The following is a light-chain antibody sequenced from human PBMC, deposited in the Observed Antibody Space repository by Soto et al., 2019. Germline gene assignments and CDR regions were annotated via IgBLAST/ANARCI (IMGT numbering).Light chain of an antibody. Sequence: QSVLTQPPSASGTPGQRVTTSCSGTRSNIGSNPVQWYLQLPGTAPKLLIYRDNQRPSGVPDRFSGSKSGTSASLAISGLQSDDEADYHCATWDDGLYGPVFGGGTKLTVL. J-gene: IGLJ3*02. CDR3: ATWDDGLYGPV. CDR2: RDN. V-gene: IGLV1-44*01. CDR1: RSNIGSNP.